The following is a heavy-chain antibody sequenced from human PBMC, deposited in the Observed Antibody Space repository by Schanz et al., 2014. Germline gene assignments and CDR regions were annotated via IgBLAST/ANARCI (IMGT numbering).Heavy chain of an antibody. V-gene: IGHV3-21*01. D-gene: IGHD5-12*01. CDR1: RIIFGTYS. CDR3: AGAVATIRADSFDI. Sequence: EVQLLESGGGLVQPGGSLRLSCTASRIIFGTYSMNWIRQTPKGLEWVSSINSSSNFIYYADSVKGRFTISRDNAKNSLYLQMNSLRAEDTAVYYCAGAVATIRADSFDIWGQGTMVAVSS. CDR2: INSSSNFI. J-gene: IGHJ3*02.